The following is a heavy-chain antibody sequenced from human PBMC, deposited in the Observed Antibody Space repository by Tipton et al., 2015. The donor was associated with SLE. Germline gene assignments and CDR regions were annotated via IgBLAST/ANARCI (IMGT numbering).Heavy chain of an antibody. CDR2: AYTTGSP. Sequence: TLSLTCTVPGDSITRSSFYWGWIRQPPGKGLEWIGRAYTTGSPYYNPSLESRVAISMDTSKNQFSLKLTAVTAADTAVYYCARTLDALAIWGQGTMVTVSS. CDR1: GDSITRSSFY. J-gene: IGHJ3*02. V-gene: IGHV4-39*07. CDR3: ARTLDALAI.